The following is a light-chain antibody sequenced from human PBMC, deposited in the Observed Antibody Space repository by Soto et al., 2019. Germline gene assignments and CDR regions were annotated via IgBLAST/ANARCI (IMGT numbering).Light chain of an antibody. Sequence: EIVMTQSPATLSVSPGERATLSCRASQSISSTLAWYQLKPGQSPRLLIYDASTRATGIPDRFSGSGSGTEFTLTIGSLQSEDFAVYYCQQYNDRPHTFGQGTRVEIK. V-gene: IGKV3-15*01. J-gene: IGKJ1*01. CDR3: QQYNDRPHT. CDR2: DAS. CDR1: QSISST.